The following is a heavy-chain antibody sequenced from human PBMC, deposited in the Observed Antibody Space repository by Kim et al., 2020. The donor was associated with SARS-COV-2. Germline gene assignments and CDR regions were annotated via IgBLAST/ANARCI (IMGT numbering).Heavy chain of an antibody. Sequence: GLGWMGWRNPDSGKTDYAQEFQGRVTMPSATSISTAYMELGSLRSDDTAVYYCARGRFTTVFGVTMRSDGLDDCWGQGTLVTVSS. D-gene: IGHD3-3*01. CDR2: RNPDSGKT. V-gene: IGHV1-8*01. J-gene: IGHJ4*02. CDR3: ARGRFTTVFGVTMRSDGLDDC.